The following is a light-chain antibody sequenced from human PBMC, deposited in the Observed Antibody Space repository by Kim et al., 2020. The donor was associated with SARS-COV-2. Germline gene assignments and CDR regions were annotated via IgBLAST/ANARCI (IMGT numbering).Light chain of an antibody. V-gene: IGKV3-11*01. J-gene: IGKJ2*01. CDR2: DTS. CDR3: QQRDDWPPVYN. Sequence: SPGERATLPCSASPIVTTYLAWYQQKPGQAPRLLSYDTSNRASGIPARFSGSGSGTDFTLTISGLEPEDFAVYYCQQRDDWPPVYNFGQGTKLEI. CDR1: PIVTTY.